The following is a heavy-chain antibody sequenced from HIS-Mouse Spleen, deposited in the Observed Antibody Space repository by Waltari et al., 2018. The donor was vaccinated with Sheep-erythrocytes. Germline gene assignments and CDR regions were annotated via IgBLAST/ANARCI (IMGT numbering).Heavy chain of an antibody. CDR3: ARILALRAGNMVTGAGYYFDY. V-gene: IGHV2-26*01. CDR2: LFSNDEK. J-gene: IGHJ4*02. CDR1: GFSLSNARMG. Sequence: QVTLKESGPVLVKPTETLTLTCTVSGFSLSNARMGVSWIRQPPGKALEWLAHLFSNDEKSYRTPLKSRLTNSKDTSKSQVVLTMTNMDPVDTATYYCARILALRAGNMVTGAGYYFDYWGQGTLVTVSS. D-gene: IGHD5-18*01.